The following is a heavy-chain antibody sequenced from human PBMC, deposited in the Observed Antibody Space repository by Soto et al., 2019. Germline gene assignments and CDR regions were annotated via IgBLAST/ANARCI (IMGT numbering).Heavy chain of an antibody. Sequence: PSETLSLTGTVSGGSISSGCYYWSWIRQHPGKGLEWIGYIYYSGSTYYNPSLKSRVTISVDTSKNQFSLKLSSVTAADTAVYSCARAISYDSSGYYYAAFDYCGQGTLVTVSS. J-gene: IGHJ4*02. CDR1: GGSISSGCYY. V-gene: IGHV4-31*03. CDR3: ARAISYDSSGYYYAAFDY. D-gene: IGHD3-22*01. CDR2: IYYSGST.